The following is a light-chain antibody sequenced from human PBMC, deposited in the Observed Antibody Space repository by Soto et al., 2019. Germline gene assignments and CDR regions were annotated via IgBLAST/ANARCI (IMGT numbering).Light chain of an antibody. CDR2: DVS. J-gene: IGLJ2*01. CDR3: CSYAGSRVV. CDR1: SSDVGGYNY. V-gene: IGLV2-11*01. Sequence: QSVLTQPRSVSGSPGQSVTISCTGTSSDVGGYNYVSWYQQHPGKAPKLMIYDVSKRPSGVPDRFSGSKSGNTASLTISGLQAEDEADYYRCSYAGSRVVFGGGTKLTVL.